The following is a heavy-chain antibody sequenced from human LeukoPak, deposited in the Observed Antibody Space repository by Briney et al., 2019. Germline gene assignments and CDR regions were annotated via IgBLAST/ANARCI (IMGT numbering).Heavy chain of an antibody. CDR2: ISAYNGNT. Sequence: ASVKVSCKASGYTFTSYGIGWVRQAPGQGLEWMGWISAYNGNTNYAQKLQGRVTMTTDTSTSTAYMELRSLRSDDTAVYYCARDDSSGYNNGAFDIWGQGTMVTVSS. D-gene: IGHD3-22*01. CDR3: ARDDSSGYNNGAFDI. J-gene: IGHJ3*02. V-gene: IGHV1-18*01. CDR1: GYTFTSYG.